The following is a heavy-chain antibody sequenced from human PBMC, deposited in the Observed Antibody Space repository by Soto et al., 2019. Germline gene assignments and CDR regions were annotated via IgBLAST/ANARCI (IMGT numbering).Heavy chain of an antibody. CDR3: NSYPDFWGGHTPL. V-gene: IGHV3-15*07. CDR1: GFSITNTW. J-gene: IGHJ4*02. CDR2: VKSKADGGTA. D-gene: IGHD3-3*01. Sequence: EVQRVESGGGLVQPGGSLRLSCAASGFSITNTWMHWVRQAPGKGLEWVGRVKSKADGGTADYAAPVKGRFTVSRDDSKNTQYLQMNSLKMEDTAVYYCNSYPDFWGGHTPLWGQGTLVTVSS.